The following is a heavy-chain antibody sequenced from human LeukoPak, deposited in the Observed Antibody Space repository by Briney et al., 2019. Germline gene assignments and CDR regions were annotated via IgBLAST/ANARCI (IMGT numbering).Heavy chain of an antibody. CDR3: ARFLLRRFDRLLVNAFDI. CDR2: IYHSGST. J-gene: IGHJ3*02. V-gene: IGHV4-38-2*02. CDR1: GYSISSGYY. D-gene: IGHD3-9*01. Sequence: PSETLSLTCTVSGYSISSGYYWGWIRQPPGKGLEWIGSIYHSGSTYYNPSLKSRVTISVDTSKNQFSLKLSSVTAADTAVYYCARFLLRRFDRLLVNAFDIWGQGALVTVSS.